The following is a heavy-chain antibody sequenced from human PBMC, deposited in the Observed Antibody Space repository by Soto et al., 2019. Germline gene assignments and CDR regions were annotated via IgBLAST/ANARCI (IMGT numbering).Heavy chain of an antibody. CDR2: IDQDGNEK. CDR1: GFTFSSYW. J-gene: IGHJ6*02. V-gene: IGHV3-7*01. CDR3: ARRPLLSWGSGYYYYGMDV. D-gene: IGHD3-10*01. Sequence: HPGGSLRLSCAASGFTFSSYWMSWVRQAPGKGLEWVANIDQDGNEKYYVDSVEGRFTISRDNAKNSLYLQMNSLRAEDTAVYYSARRPLLSWGSGYYYYGMDVWGQGTTVTVSS.